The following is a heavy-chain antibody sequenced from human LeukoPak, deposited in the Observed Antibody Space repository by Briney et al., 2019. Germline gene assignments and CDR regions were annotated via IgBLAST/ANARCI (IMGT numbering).Heavy chain of an antibody. Sequence: SETLSLTCTVSGGSVSSGSNCWGWIRQPPGKGLEWIGYIYYSGSTNYNPSLKSRVTISVDTSENQFSLRLISVTAADTAVYYCARGQGFGWYYFDYWGQGTLVTVSS. CDR1: GGSVSSGSNC. V-gene: IGHV4-61*01. CDR2: IYYSGST. J-gene: IGHJ4*02. CDR3: ARGQGFGWYYFDY. D-gene: IGHD6-19*01.